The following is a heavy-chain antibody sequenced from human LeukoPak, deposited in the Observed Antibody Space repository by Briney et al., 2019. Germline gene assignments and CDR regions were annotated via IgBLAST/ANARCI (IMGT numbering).Heavy chain of an antibody. CDR3: ARGSTFGGVISDF. D-gene: IGHD3-16*02. CDR1: GFTFSNYW. J-gene: IGHJ4*02. CDR2: IKQDGSEK. Sequence: GGSLRLSCAASGFTFSNYWMSWVRQAPGKGLEWVANIKQDGSEKYYADSVKGRFTISRDNANNSLHLQMNSLRVEDTGIYFCARGSTFGGVISDFWGQGTLVTVSS. V-gene: IGHV3-7*03.